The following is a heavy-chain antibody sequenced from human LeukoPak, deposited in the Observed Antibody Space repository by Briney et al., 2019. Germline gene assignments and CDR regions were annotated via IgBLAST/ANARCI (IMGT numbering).Heavy chain of an antibody. CDR2: IYTSGST. CDR1: GGSISSGSYY. Sequence: SETLSLTCTVSGGSISSGSYYWSWIRQPAGKGLEWIGRIYTSGSTNYNPSLKSRVTISVDTSKNQFPLKLSSVTAADTAVYYCARDQGYCSSTSCSWFDPWGQGTLVTVSS. J-gene: IGHJ5*02. CDR3: ARDQGYCSSTSCSWFDP. V-gene: IGHV4-61*02. D-gene: IGHD2-2*01.